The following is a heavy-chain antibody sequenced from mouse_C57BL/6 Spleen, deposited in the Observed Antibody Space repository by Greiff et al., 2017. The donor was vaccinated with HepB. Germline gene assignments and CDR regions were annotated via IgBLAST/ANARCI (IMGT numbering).Heavy chain of an antibody. CDR3: ARGDGYPGMDY. V-gene: IGHV3-6*01. D-gene: IGHD2-3*01. CDR2: ISYDGSN. Sequence: EVKLEESGPGLVKPSQSLSLTCSVTGYSITSGYYWNWIRQFPGNKLEWMGYISYDGSNNYNPSLKNRISITRDTSKNQFFLKLNSVTTEDTATYYCARGDGYPGMDYWGQGTSVTVSS. CDR1: GYSITSGYY. J-gene: IGHJ4*01.